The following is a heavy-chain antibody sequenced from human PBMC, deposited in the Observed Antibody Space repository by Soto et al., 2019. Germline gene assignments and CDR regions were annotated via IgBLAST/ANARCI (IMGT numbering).Heavy chain of an antibody. CDR2: IYYSGST. D-gene: IGHD3-10*01. Sequence: PSETLSLTCTVSGGSVSSGDYFWSWLRQSPGKRLEWIAYIYYSGSTNYNPSLKSRATISVDTSKSQVSLTLTSMTAADAALYYCARYPNYYYYGFDVWAKGPRSPSP. CDR1: GGSVSSGDYF. CDR3: ARYPNYYYYGFDV. J-gene: IGHJ6*02. V-gene: IGHV4-61*08.